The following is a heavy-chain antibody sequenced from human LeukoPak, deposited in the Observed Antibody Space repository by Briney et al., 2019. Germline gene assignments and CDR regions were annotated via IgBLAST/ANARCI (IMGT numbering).Heavy chain of an antibody. CDR1: GFTFSSYS. Sequence: GGSLRLSCAASGFTFSSYSMNWVRQAPGKGLEWVSSISSSSSYIYYADSVKGRFTISRDNAKNSLYLQMNSLRAEDTAVYYCARDSLDSPTFDYWGQGTLVTVSS. V-gene: IGHV3-21*01. D-gene: IGHD3-22*01. J-gene: IGHJ4*02. CDR3: ARDSLDSPTFDY. CDR2: ISSSSSYI.